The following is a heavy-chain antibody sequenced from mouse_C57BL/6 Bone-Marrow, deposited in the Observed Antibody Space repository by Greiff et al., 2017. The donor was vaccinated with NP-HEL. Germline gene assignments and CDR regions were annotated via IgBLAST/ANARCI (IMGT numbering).Heavy chain of an antibody. Sequence: EVQGVESGGGLVKPGGSLKLSCAASGFTFSSYAMSWVRQTPEKRLEWVATISDGGSYTYYPDNVKGRFTISRDNAKNNLYLQMSHLKSEDTAMYYCARERPCSSGSWFAYWGQGTLVTVSA. CDR2: ISDGGSYT. J-gene: IGHJ3*01. D-gene: IGHD3-2*02. V-gene: IGHV5-4*01. CDR3: ARERPCSSGSWFAY. CDR1: GFTFSSYA.